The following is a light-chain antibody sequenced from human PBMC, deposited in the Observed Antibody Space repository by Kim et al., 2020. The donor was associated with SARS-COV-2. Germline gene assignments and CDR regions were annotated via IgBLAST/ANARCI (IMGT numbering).Light chain of an antibody. CDR2: GAS. V-gene: IGKV3-15*01. J-gene: IGKJ5*01. CDR1: QSVSSN. CDR3: QQYNNWPPVT. Sequence: APGERATLSCRASQSVSSNLAWYQQKPGQAPRLLIYGASTRATGIPARFSGSGSGTEFTLTISSLQSEDFAVYYCQQYNNWPPVTFGQGTRLEIK.